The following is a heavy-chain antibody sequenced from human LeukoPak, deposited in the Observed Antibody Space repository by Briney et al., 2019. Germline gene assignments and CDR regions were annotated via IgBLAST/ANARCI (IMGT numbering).Heavy chain of an antibody. CDR1: GGSISRGSYY. CDR3: ARVPADIVATYYMDV. V-gene: IGHV4-61*02. D-gene: IGHD5-12*01. Sequence: NASQTLSLTCTVSGGSISRGSYYWSWIRQPAGKGLEWIGRIYTSGSTNYNPSLKSRVTISVDTSKNQFSLKLSSVTAADTAVYYCARVPADIVATYYMDVWGKGTTVTVSS. J-gene: IGHJ6*03. CDR2: IYTSGST.